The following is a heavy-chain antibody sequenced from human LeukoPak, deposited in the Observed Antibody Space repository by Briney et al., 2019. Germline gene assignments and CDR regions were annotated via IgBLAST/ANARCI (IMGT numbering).Heavy chain of an antibody. D-gene: IGHD2-2*01. CDR1: GGSISSYY. V-gene: IGHV4-59*01. J-gene: IGHJ5*02. Sequence: PSETLSLTCTISGGSISSYYWSWIRQPPGKGLEWIGYIHYSGSTSYNPSLKSRVTISVDTSKNQISLKVRSATAADTAVYYCARTTEDCSSTSCYQYWFDPWGQGTLVTVSS. CDR3: ARTTEDCSSTSCYQYWFDP. CDR2: IHYSGST.